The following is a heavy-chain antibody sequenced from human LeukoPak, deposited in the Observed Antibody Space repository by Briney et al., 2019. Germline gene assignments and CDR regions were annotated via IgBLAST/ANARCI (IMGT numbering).Heavy chain of an antibody. CDR2: IRYDGSNK. D-gene: IGHD1-1*01. CDR3: ANREFLNWNDVPYYYYMDV. CDR1: GFTFSSYG. J-gene: IGHJ6*03. Sequence: PGGSLRLSCAASGFTFSSYGMHWVRQAPGKGLEWVAFIRYDGSNKYYADSVKGRFTISRDNSKNTLYLQMNSLRAEDTAVYYCANREFLNWNDVPYYYYMDVWGKGTTVTVSS. V-gene: IGHV3-30*02.